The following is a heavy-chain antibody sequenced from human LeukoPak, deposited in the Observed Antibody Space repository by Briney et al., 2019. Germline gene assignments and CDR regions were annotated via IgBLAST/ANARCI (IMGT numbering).Heavy chain of an antibody. Sequence: PSETLSLTCTFSGGSISSYYWSWIRQPAGKGLEWIGRIHTSGSTNYNPSLKSRVTMSVDTSKNQFSLKLSSVTAADTAVYYCAREYFDYYGSGSYYNWIDYWGQGTLVTVSS. CDR3: AREYFDYYGSGSYYNWIDY. CDR1: GGSISSYY. D-gene: IGHD3-10*01. CDR2: IHTSGST. V-gene: IGHV4-4*07. J-gene: IGHJ4*02.